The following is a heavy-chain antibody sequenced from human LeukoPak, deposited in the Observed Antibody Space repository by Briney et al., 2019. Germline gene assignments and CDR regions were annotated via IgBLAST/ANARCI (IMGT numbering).Heavy chain of an antibody. D-gene: IGHD4-17*01. V-gene: IGHV3-33*01. Sequence: GSLRLSCAASGFTFSSYGMHWVRQAPGKGLEWVAVIWYDGSNKYYADSVKGRFTISRDNSKNTLYLQVNSLRAEDTAVYYCARERRSGNTVTWFDPWGQGTLVTVSS. J-gene: IGHJ5*02. CDR2: IWYDGSNK. CDR3: ARERRSGNTVTWFDP. CDR1: GFTFSSYG.